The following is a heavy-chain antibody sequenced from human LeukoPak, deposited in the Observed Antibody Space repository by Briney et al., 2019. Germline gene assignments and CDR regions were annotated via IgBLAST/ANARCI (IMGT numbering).Heavy chain of an antibody. J-gene: IGHJ4*02. Sequence: SETLSLTCTVSGGSISSYYWSWIRQPPGKGLEWIGYIYYSGSTNYNPSLKSRVTISVDTSKNQFSLKLSSVTAADTAGYYCARAGYSSGWFSPGPSHYFDYWGQGTLVTVSS. D-gene: IGHD6-19*01. CDR2: IYYSGST. CDR1: GGSISSYY. CDR3: ARAGYSSGWFSPGPSHYFDY. V-gene: IGHV4-59*08.